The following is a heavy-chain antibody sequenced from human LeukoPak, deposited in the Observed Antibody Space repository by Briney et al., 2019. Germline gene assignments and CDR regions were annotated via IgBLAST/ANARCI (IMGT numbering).Heavy chain of an antibody. CDR3: ARLTGCSSISCYDAFYI. J-gene: IGHJ3*02. Sequence: ESLKIYCKGSGYSFTSYWIGWVRQIPGQGLEWMGIIYPRDSDTRYSPPLQGQDTIPADKSISTPYLHGTSLKPCDTPMYLCARLTGCSSISCYDAFYIWGQGTMVTVSS. CDR1: GYSFTSYW. D-gene: IGHD2-2*01. V-gene: IGHV5-51*01. CDR2: IYPRDSDT.